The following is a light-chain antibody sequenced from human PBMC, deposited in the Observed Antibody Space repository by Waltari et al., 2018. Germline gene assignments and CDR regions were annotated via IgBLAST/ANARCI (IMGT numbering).Light chain of an antibody. CDR3: QQYGSSFWT. V-gene: IGKV3-20*01. Sequence: EIVLTQSPGTLSLSPGERATLSCRASQSVSSNYLAWYQQKPGQAPRLLIYGASGRATDIPDRFSGSGSGTDFTLTISRLEPEDFAVYYCQQYGSSFWTFGQGTKVEIK. CDR2: GAS. CDR1: QSVSSNY. J-gene: IGKJ1*01.